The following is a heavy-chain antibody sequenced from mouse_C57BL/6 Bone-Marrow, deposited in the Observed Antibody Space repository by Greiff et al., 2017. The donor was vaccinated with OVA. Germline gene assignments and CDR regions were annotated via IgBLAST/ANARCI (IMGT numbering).Heavy chain of an antibody. CDR3: EADGYYSYWYFDV. V-gene: IGHV1-50*01. CDR1: GYTFTSYW. J-gene: IGHJ1*03. CDR2: IDPSDSYT. D-gene: IGHD2-3*01. Sequence: QVQLQQSGAELVKPGASVKLSCKASGYTFTSYWMQWVKQRPGQGLEWIGEIDPSDSYTNYNQKFKGKATLTVDTSSSTAYMQLSSLTSEDSAVYYCEADGYYSYWYFDVWGTGTTVTVSS.